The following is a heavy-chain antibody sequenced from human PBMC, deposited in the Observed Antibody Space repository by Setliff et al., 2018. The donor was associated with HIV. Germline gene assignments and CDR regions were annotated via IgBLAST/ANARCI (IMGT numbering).Heavy chain of an antibody. J-gene: IGHJ4*02. CDR1: GFTFSSYT. Sequence: GGSLRLSCAASGFTFSSYTINWVRQAPGEGLEWVSSISSSGGYIYYADSVKGRFTIFRDNAKKSVYLELNSLRAEDTAVYYCAKGPGYSSSWYYFNYWGQGTLVTVSS. CDR3: AKGPGYSSSWYYFNY. V-gene: IGHV3-21*01. D-gene: IGHD6-13*01. CDR2: ISSSGGYI.